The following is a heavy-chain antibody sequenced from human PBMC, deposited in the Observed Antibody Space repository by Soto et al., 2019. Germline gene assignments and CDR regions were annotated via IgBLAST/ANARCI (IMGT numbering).Heavy chain of an antibody. D-gene: IGHD3-10*01. CDR1: GFTFSSYA. V-gene: IGHV3-23*01. CDR3: AKDHRSSGSGSYSEFDY. Sequence: GSLRLSCAASGFTFSSYAMSWVRQAPGKGLEWVSTISGSGVNTYYAGSVKGRFTISRDSSKNTLYLQMSSLRAEDTAVYYCAKDHRSSGSGSYSEFDYWGQGTLVTVSS. J-gene: IGHJ4*02. CDR2: ISGSGVNT.